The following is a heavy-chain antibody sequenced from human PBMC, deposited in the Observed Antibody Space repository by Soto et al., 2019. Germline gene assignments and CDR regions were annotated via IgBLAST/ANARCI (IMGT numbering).Heavy chain of an antibody. CDR3: ARGSTTDKVDS. CDR2: IHNSGSP. J-gene: IGHJ4*02. Sequence: QVQLQESGPGLVRPSQTLSLTCSVSGASIYNGGYFWSWIRQSPGKGLEWIGHIHNSGSPYNHPSLKSRVTLSADTSMNQFSLALSSVTAADTAMYYCARGSTTDKVDSWGQGILVTVSS. V-gene: IGHV4-30-4*01. CDR1: GASIYNGGYF.